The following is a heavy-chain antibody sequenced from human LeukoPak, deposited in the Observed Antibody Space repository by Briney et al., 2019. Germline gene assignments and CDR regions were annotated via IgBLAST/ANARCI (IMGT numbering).Heavy chain of an antibody. V-gene: IGHV4-30-2*01. CDR3: AREVLSTSRPFDY. CDR2: IYLTGST. Sequence: TLSLTCTVSGDSINSGGYYWSWIRQPPGKGLDWIGDIYLTGSTSYNPSLKSRVTISVDRSKNQFSLKLTSVTAADTAVYYCAREVLSTSRPFDYWGQGTLVTVSS. CDR1: GDSINSGGYY. D-gene: IGHD2-2*01. J-gene: IGHJ4*02.